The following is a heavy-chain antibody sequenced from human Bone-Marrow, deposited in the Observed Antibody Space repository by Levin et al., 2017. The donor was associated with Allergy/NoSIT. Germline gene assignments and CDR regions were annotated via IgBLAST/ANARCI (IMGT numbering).Heavy chain of an antibody. CDR2: IYYSGST. CDR3: AREISMVYAIFDY. D-gene: IGHD2-8*01. V-gene: IGHV4-59*01. J-gene: IGHJ4*02. Sequence: ESLKISCTVSGGSISSYYWSWIRQPPGKGLEWIGYIYYSGSTNYNPSLKSRVTISVDTSKNQFSLKLSSVTAADTAVYYCAREISMVYAIFDYWGQGTLVTVSS. CDR1: GGSISSYY.